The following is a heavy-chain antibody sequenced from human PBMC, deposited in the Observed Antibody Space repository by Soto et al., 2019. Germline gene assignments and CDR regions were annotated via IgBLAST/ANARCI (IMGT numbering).Heavy chain of an antibody. D-gene: IGHD5-18*01. Sequence: PSATLSLTCTVSGGSISNYYWSWIRQPPGRGLEWIGHIFYSGSTNYNPALKSRVTISVDTSNSQFSLKLSSVTAADTAVYYCAKDSGYNYGYFRWFDPWGQGTLVTVSS. V-gene: IGHV4-59*01. CDR1: GGSISNYY. CDR2: IFYSGST. J-gene: IGHJ5*02. CDR3: AKDSGYNYGYFRWFDP.